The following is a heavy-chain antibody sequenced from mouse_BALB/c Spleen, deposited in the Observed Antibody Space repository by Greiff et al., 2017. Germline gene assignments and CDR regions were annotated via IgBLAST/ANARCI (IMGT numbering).Heavy chain of an antibody. J-gene: IGHJ3*01. D-gene: IGHD3-3*01. V-gene: IGHV5-4*02. CDR3: ARDRGTPY. CDR1: GFTFSDYY. CDR2: ISDGGSYT. Sequence: EVKLVESGGGLVKPGGSLKLSCAASGFTFSDYYMYWVRQTPEKRLEWVATISDGGSYTYYPDSVKGRFTISRDNAKNNLYLQMSSLKSEDTAMYYCARDRGTPYWGQGTLVTVSA.